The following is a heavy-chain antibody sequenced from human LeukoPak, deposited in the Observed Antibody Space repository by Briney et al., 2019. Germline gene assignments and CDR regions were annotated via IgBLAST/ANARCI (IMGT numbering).Heavy chain of an antibody. CDR2: IYPSDSDT. Sequence: GESLKISCKGSGYSFTTYWIGWVRQMPGKGLDWMGIIYPSDSDTKYSPSFQGQVTISADKSIDTAYLQWTSLTASDTAMYYCAKLRWPEGDRSSFDFWGQGTLVTVSS. CDR3: AKLRWPEGDRSSFDF. CDR1: GYSFTTYW. J-gene: IGHJ4*02. D-gene: IGHD4-23*01. V-gene: IGHV5-51*01.